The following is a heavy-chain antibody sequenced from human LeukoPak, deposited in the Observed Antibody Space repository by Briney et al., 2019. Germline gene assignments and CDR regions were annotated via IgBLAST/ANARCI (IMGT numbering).Heavy chain of an antibody. CDR2: INHSGST. Sequence: ETLSLTCAVYGGSFSGYYWSWIRQPPGKGLEWIGEINHSGSTNYNPSLKSRVTISVDTSKNQFSLKLSFVTAADTAVYYCARGYYDSSGYSYWGQGTLVTVSS. CDR1: GGSFSGYY. V-gene: IGHV4-34*01. D-gene: IGHD3-22*01. CDR3: ARGYYDSSGYSY. J-gene: IGHJ4*02.